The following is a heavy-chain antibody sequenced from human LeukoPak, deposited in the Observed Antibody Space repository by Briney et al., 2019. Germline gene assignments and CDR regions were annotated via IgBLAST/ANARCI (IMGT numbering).Heavy chain of an antibody. Sequence: PGGSLRLSCAASGFTFSSYAMSWVRQAPGKGLQWVSYISSSSNIIYYADSVKGRFTISRDNAKNSLFLQINSLRAEDTAVYYCARDFAREFTIDYWGQGTLVTVSS. J-gene: IGHJ4*02. CDR3: ARDFAREFTIDY. CDR1: GFTFSSYA. D-gene: IGHD3-10*01. CDR2: ISSSSNII. V-gene: IGHV3-48*01.